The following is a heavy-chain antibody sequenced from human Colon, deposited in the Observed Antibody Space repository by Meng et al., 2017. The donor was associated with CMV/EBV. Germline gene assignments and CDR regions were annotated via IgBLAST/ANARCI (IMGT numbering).Heavy chain of an antibody. CDR3: ARAPYNWNDEGWFDP. Sequence: VRLVQSGAVVKKPGASLRVSCKASGYTFTGYYMHWVRRAPGQGLEWMGWINPNSGGTNYAQKFQGRVTMTRDTSISTAYMELSRLRSDDTAVYYCARAPYNWNDEGWFDPWGQGTLVTVSS. J-gene: IGHJ5*02. D-gene: IGHD1-20*01. CDR1: GYTFTGYY. V-gene: IGHV1-2*02. CDR2: INPNSGGT.